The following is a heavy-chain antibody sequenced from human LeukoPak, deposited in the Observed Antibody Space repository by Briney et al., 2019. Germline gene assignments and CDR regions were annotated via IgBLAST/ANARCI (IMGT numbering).Heavy chain of an antibody. Sequence: PSETLSLTCAVYGGPFSGYYWSWIRQPPGKGLEWIGEINHSGSTNYNPSLKSRVTISVDTSKNQFSLKLSSVTAADTAVYYCARASSWYFGWFDPWGQGTLVTVSS. CDR2: INHSGST. CDR1: GGPFSGYY. D-gene: IGHD6-13*01. CDR3: ARASSWYFGWFDP. J-gene: IGHJ5*02. V-gene: IGHV4-34*01.